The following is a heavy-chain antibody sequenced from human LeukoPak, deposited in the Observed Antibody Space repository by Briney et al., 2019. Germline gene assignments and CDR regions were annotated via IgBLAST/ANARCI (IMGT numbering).Heavy chain of an antibody. D-gene: IGHD3-9*01. CDR3: ARGPYDILTGYYEYPIDY. CDR1: GYAFTSYA. V-gene: IGHV1-3*01. Sequence: ASVKVSCKASGYAFTSYAMHWVRQAPGQRLEWMGWINAGNGNTKYSQKFQGRVTITRDTSASTAYMELSSLRSEDTAVYYCARGPYDILTGYYEYPIDYWGQGTLVTVSS. J-gene: IGHJ4*02. CDR2: INAGNGNT.